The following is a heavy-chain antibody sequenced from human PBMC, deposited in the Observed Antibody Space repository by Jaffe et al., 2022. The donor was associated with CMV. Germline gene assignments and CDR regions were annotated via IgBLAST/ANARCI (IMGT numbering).Heavy chain of an antibody. D-gene: IGHD3-22*01. CDR3: ARDWWYYDSAYETAFDP. V-gene: IGHV1-46*01. CDR2: INPSGGST. J-gene: IGHJ5*02. Sequence: QVQLVQSGAEVKKPGASVKVSCKASGYTFTSYYMHWVRQAPGQGLEWMGIINPSGGSTSYAQKFQGRVTMTRDTSTSTVYMELSSLRSEDTAVYYCARDWWYYDSAYETAFDPWGQGTLVTVSS. CDR1: GYTFTSYY.